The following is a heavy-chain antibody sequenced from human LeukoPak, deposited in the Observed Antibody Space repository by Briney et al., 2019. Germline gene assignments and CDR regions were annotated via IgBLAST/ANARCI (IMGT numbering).Heavy chain of an antibody. V-gene: IGHV3-7*01. CDR3: AREVYAFDY. CDR1: GFTFSSYG. CDR2: IKQDGSEK. J-gene: IGHJ4*02. Sequence: GGTLRLSCAASGFTFSSYGMSWVRQAPGKGLEWVANIKQDGSEKYYVDSVKGRFTISRDNAKNSLYLQMNSLRAEDTAVYYCAREVYAFDYWGQGTLVTVSS. D-gene: IGHD6-6*01.